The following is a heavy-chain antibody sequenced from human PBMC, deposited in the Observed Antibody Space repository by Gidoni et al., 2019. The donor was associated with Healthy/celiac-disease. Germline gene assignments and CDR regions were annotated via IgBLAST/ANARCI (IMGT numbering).Heavy chain of an antibody. Sequence: QVQLLQSGAEVKKPGASVKVSCKASGYTFTGYYMHWVRQAPGQGLEWMGWINPNSGGTNYAQKLQGRVTMTRDTSISTAYMELSRLRSDDTAVYYCARMPTVADNAFDIWGQGTMVTVSS. CDR3: ARMPTVADNAFDI. CDR2: INPNSGGT. J-gene: IGHJ3*02. D-gene: IGHD6-19*01. CDR1: GYTFTGYY. V-gene: IGHV1-2*02.